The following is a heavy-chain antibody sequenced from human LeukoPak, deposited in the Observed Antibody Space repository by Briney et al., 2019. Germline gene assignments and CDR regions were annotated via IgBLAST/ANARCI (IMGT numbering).Heavy chain of an antibody. CDR2: IYYSGST. J-gene: IGHJ3*02. V-gene: IGHV4-59*01. CDR3: ATVEMATRNAFDI. D-gene: IGHD5-24*01. Sequence: SETLSLTCTVSGGSISSYYWSWIRQPPGKGLEWLGYIYYSGSTNYNPSLKSRVTISVDTSKNQFSLKLSSVTAADTAVYYCATVEMATRNAFDIWGQGTMVTVSS. CDR1: GGSISSYY.